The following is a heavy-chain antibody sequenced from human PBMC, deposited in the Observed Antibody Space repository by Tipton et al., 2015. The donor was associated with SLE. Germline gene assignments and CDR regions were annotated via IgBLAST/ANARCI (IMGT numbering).Heavy chain of an antibody. J-gene: IGHJ4*02. CDR2: IDYTANP. V-gene: IGHV4-59*01. Sequence: TLSLTCSVSGDSSSSYDWSWIRQPPGKGLEWIGNIDYTANPNYSPSLKSRVTISIDTSTNHFSLKLRSVTAADTAVYYCARSWNDAPPDLGYWGQGTLVTVSS. D-gene: IGHD1-1*01. CDR3: ARSWNDAPPDLGY. CDR1: GDSSSSYD.